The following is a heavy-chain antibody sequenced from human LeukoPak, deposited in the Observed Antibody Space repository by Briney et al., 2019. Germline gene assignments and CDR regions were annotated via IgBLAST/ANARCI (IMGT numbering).Heavy chain of an antibody. J-gene: IGHJ4*02. CDR3: ARHVVAVGFDY. V-gene: IGHV3-21*01. CDR1: GFTLSSYS. CDR2: ISSSSSYI. D-gene: IGHD3-22*01. Sequence: GGSLRLSCAASGFTLSSYSMNWVRQAPGKGLEWVSFISSSSSYIYYADSVKGRFTISRDNAKNSLFLQMNSLRVEDTAVYYCARHVVAVGFDYWGQGTLVTVSS.